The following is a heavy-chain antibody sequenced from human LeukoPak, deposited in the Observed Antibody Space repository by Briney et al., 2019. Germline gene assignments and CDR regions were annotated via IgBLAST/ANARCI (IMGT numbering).Heavy chain of an antibody. J-gene: IGHJ4*02. CDR1: GFTFRSYA. D-gene: IGHD4-23*01. CDR3: AKDKGVYGGNSFFDY. Sequence: PGRSLRLSCAASGFTFRSYAMHWVRQGPGKGLEWVAVISYDGSNEDYTDSVKGRFIISRDNSKNTLYLQMNSLRAEDTAVYYCAKDKGVYGGNSFFDYWGQGTLVTVSS. V-gene: IGHV3-30-3*01. CDR2: ISYDGSNE.